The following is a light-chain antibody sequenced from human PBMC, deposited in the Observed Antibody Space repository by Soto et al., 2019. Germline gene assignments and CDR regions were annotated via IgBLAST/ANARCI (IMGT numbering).Light chain of an antibody. J-gene: IGLJ3*02. CDR2: GNN. CDR1: SSDIGAGYD. CDR3: QSYDSSLSASV. V-gene: IGLV1-40*01. Sequence: QSVLTQPPSVSGAPGQRVTLSCTGSSSDIGAGYDVHWYQQVPGTAPKLLIYGNNNRPSGVPDRFSGSKSGTSASLAITGLQAEDEADYYCQSYDSSLSASVFGGGTQLTVL.